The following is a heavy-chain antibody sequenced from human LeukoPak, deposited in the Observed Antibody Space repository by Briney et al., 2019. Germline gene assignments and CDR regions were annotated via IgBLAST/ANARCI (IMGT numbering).Heavy chain of an antibody. CDR2: INPNSGGT. D-gene: IGHD5-18*01. CDR1: GYTFTGYY. J-gene: IGHJ4*02. Sequence: ASVKVSCKASGYTFTGYYMHWVRQAPGQGLEWMGWINPNSGGTNYAQKFQGRVTMTRDTSISTAYMELSRLRSDDTAVYYCAKDLEIQLWSPDYWGQGTLVTVSS. CDR3: AKDLEIQLWSPDY. V-gene: IGHV1-2*02.